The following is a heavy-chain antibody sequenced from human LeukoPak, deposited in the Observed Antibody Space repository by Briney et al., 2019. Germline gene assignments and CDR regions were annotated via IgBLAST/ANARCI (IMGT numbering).Heavy chain of an antibody. CDR1: GFTFSSYG. CDR2: IWYDGSNK. CDR3: ARDCPSYDSSSYYYGALDY. J-gene: IGHJ4*02. Sequence: GGSLRLSCAASGFTFSSYGMHWVRQAPGKGLEWVAVIWYDGSNKYYADSVKGRFTISRDNSKNTLYLQMNSLRAEDTAVYYCARDCPSYDSSSYYYGALDYWGQGTLVTVSS. V-gene: IGHV3-33*01. D-gene: IGHD3-22*01.